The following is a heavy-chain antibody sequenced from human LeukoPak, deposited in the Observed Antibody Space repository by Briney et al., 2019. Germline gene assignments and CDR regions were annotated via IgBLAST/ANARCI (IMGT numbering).Heavy chain of an antibody. V-gene: IGHV3-21*01. CDR1: GFTFSSYS. D-gene: IGHD1-26*01. J-gene: IGHJ4*02. CDR3: ARGAKWAYYFDY. Sequence: GGSLRLSCAASGFTFSSYSMNWVRQAPGKGLEWVSSISSSSSYIYYADSVKGRFTISRDNAKDTLYLHMNSLTAEDTAVYYCARGAKWAYYFDYWGQGTLVTVSS. CDR2: ISSSSSYI.